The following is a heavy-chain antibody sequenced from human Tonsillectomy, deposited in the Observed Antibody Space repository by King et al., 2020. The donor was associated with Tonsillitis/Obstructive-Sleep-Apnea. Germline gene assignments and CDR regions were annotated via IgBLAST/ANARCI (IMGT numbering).Heavy chain of an antibody. Sequence: VQLVESGGGLVQPGGSLRLSCAASGFTFSSYAMSWVRQAPGKGLEWVSAISGSGGSTYYADSVEGRFTISRDNSKNTLYLQMNSLRAEDTAVYYCAKEGYCSGGSCYGNDAFDIWGQGTMVTVSS. J-gene: IGHJ3*02. CDR2: ISGSGGST. V-gene: IGHV3-23*04. CDR3: AKEGYCSGGSCYGNDAFDI. CDR1: GFTFSSYA. D-gene: IGHD2-15*01.